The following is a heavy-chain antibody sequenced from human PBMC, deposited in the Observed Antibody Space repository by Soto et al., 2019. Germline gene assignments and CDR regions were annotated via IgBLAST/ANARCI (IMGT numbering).Heavy chain of an antibody. Sequence: ASVKVSCKASGYTFTSYGISWVRQAPGQGLEWMGWISAYNGNTNYAQKLQGRVTMTTDTSTSTAYMELRSLRSDDTAVYYCARDSRGGYSYSYYYYYGMDVWGQGTTVTVSS. V-gene: IGHV1-18*01. J-gene: IGHJ6*02. CDR2: ISAYNGNT. D-gene: IGHD5-18*01. CDR1: GYTFTSYG. CDR3: ARDSRGGYSYSYYYYYGMDV.